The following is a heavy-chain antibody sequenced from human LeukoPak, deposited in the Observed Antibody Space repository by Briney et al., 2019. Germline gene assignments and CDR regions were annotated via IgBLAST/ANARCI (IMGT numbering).Heavy chain of an antibody. CDR2: ISGSGGST. CDR1: GFTFSSYA. J-gene: IGHJ4*02. CDR3: AKNPAFGTGTLVFDY. Sequence: GGSLRLSCAASGFTFSSYAMSWVRKAPGKGLEWVSAISGSGGSTYYADSVKGRFTISRDNSKNTLYLQMNSLRAEDTAVYYCAKNPAFGTGTLVFDYWGQGTLVTVSS. D-gene: IGHD1-1*01. V-gene: IGHV3-23*01.